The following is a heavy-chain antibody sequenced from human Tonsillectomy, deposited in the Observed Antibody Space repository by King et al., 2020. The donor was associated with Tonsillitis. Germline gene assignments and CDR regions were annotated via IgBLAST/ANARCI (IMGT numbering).Heavy chain of an antibody. CDR2: INPYSGDT. J-gene: IGHJ4*02. CDR1: GYSFTDYY. Sequence: HGQLVQSGAEVKKPGASVKVSCRASGYSFTDYYVHWVRQAPRQGLEWMGWINPYSGDTNYAQNFQGGGTMTRDTSITTTYMELTRLTSDDTAVYYCARGRYCSGGSCYTHFDYWGQGTQVTVSS. V-gene: IGHV1-2*02. CDR3: ARGRYCSGGSCYTHFDY. D-gene: IGHD2-15*01.